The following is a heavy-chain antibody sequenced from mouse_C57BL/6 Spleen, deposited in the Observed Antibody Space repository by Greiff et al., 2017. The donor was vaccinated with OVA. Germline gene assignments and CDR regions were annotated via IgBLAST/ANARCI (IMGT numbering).Heavy chain of an antibody. CDR1: GYTFTDYY. Sequence: VQLVESGAELVRPGASVKLSCKASGYTFTDYYINWVKQRPGQGLEWIAMIYPGSGNTYYNEKFKGKATLTAEKSSSTAYMQLSSLTSEDSAVYFCARPEVVDGYFDVWGTGTTVTVSS. J-gene: IGHJ1*03. CDR2: IYPGSGNT. CDR3: ARPEVVDGYFDV. D-gene: IGHD1-1*01. V-gene: IGHV1-76*01.